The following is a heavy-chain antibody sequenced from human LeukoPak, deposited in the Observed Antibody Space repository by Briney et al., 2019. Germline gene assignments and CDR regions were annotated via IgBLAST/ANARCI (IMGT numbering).Heavy chain of an antibody. J-gene: IGHJ4*02. D-gene: IGHD3-22*01. Sequence: PGGSLRLSCAASGLTFDEYTMHWVRQGPGKGLEWVSLISRNGGTTKYADSVKGRFTISRDNAKNSLYLQMNSLRAEDTALYYCARATHYYESSGYDYWGQGTLVTVSS. CDR2: ISRNGGTT. CDR1: GLTFDEYT. V-gene: IGHV3-43*01. CDR3: ARATHYYESSGYDY.